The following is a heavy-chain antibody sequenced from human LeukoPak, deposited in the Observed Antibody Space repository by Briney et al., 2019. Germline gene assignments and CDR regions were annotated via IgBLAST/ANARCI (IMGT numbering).Heavy chain of an antibody. J-gene: IGHJ4*02. CDR3: ARDRSPLLWFGELLKTNNY. V-gene: IGHV1-2*02. Sequence: EASVKVSCKASGYTFTGYYMHWVRQAPGQGLEWMGWINPNSGGTNYAQKFQGRVTMTRDTSISTAYMELSRLRSDDTAVYYCARDRSPLLWFGELLKTNNYWGQGTLVTVSS. CDR2: INPNSGGT. CDR1: GYTFTGYY. D-gene: IGHD3-10*01.